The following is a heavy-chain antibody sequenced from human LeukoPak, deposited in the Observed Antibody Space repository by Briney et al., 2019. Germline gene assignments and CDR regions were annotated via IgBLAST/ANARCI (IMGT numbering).Heavy chain of an antibody. CDR2: ISAYNGNT. Sequence: ASVKVSCKASGYTFTSYGISWVRQAPGQGLEWMGWISAYNGNTNYAQKLQGRVTMTTDTSTSTAYMELRSLRSDDTAVHYCARASPPYSSGRYRAGDAFDIWGQGTMVTVSS. J-gene: IGHJ3*02. CDR1: GYTFTSYG. D-gene: IGHD6-19*01. CDR3: ARASPPYSSGRYRAGDAFDI. V-gene: IGHV1-18*01.